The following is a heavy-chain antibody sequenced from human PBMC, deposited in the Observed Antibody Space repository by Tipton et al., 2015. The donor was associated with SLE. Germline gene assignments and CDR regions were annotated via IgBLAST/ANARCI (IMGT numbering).Heavy chain of an antibody. J-gene: IGHJ6*02. CDR2: ISGSGDSP. CDR1: GFTFHNYA. Sequence: SLRLSCIASGFTFHNYAMNWVRPAPGKGLVWVSGISGSGDSPYSGDSVTGRFTISRDNSKKPLYLQMNSRRVEDTAVYYCGRGVYSEGSVGMDVWGQGTTVTVSS. D-gene: IGHD3-22*01. CDR3: GRGVYSEGSVGMDV. V-gene: IGHV3-23*01.